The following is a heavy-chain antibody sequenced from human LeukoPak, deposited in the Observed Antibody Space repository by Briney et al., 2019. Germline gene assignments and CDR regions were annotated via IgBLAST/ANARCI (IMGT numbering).Heavy chain of an antibody. CDR2: IYYGGNT. CDR1: GGTISTFSYY. J-gene: IGHJ4*02. CDR3: ARLTSIAVSFDY. D-gene: IGHD6-6*01. V-gene: IGHV4-39*01. Sequence: SETLALTCTVSGGTISTFSYYWGWFRQSPGKGLEWIGSIYYGGNTFYNSSLQSRVTISVDTSKNQFSLKLSSVTAADTAVYYCARLTSIAVSFDYWGQGTLVTVSS.